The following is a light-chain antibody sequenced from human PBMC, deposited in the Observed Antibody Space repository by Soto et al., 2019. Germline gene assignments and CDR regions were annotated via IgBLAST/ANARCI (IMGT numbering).Light chain of an antibody. CDR1: YYNIGKNL. CDR2: GNR. CDR3: HSYDTTLTGEV. J-gene: IGLJ3*02. V-gene: IGLV1-44*01. Sequence: QSVLTQPPSASGTPGQGITMSCSGGYYNIGKNLVYWYQQRPGTAPKLLIFGNRNRPSGVPDRFSGSKSGSSASLAITGLQAEDEADYYCHSYDTTLTGEVFGGGTKVTVL.